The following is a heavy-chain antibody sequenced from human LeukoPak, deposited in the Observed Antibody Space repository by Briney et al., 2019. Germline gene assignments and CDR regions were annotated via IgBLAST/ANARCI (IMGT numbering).Heavy chain of an antibody. J-gene: IGHJ5*02. CDR3: ARAFADYNWFDP. CDR1: GGSISSYY. D-gene: IGHD3/OR15-3a*01. V-gene: IGHV4-59*12. Sequence: SETLSLTCTVSGGSISSYYWSWIRQPPGKGLEWIGYIYYSGSTNYNPSLKSRVTISVDTSKNQFSLKLSSVTAADTAVYYCARAFADYNWFDPWGQGTLVTVSS. CDR2: IYYSGST.